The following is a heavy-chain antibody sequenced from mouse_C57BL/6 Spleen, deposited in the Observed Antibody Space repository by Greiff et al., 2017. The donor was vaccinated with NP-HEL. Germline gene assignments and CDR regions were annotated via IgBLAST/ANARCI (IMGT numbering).Heavy chain of an antibody. CDR2: ISDGGSYT. Sequence: EVQVVESGGGLVKPGGSLKLSCAASGFTFSSYAMSWVRQTPEKRLEWVATISDGGSYTYYPDNVKGRFTISRDNAKNNLYLQMSHLKSEDTAMYYCSRSYGSSYYWYFDVWGTGTTVTVSS. D-gene: IGHD1-1*01. V-gene: IGHV5-4*01. CDR3: SRSYGSSYYWYFDV. J-gene: IGHJ1*03. CDR1: GFTFSSYA.